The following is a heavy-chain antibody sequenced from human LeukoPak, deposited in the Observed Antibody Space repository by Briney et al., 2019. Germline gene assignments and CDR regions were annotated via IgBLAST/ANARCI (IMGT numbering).Heavy chain of an antibody. D-gene: IGHD3-3*01. CDR3: ARPRTYYDFWRGYPPFDY. Sequence: RASVKVSCKASGGTFSNYAISWVRQAPGQGLEWMGGIITNYGTTNYAQKYQGRVTITADESTTTVYMELSSLRSEDTAVYYCARPRTYYDFWRGYPPFDYWGQGTTVTVSS. CDR1: GGTFSNYA. J-gene: IGHJ4*03. V-gene: IGHV1-69*13. CDR2: IITNYGTT.